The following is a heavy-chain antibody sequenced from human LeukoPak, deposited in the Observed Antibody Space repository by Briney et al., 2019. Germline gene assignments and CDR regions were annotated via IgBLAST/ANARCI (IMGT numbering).Heavy chain of an antibody. CDR2: INSSSGTI. CDR1: GFKLIGYS. CDR3: AKEGDNTGYRYFDD. Sequence: GGSLRLSCAASGFKLIGYSMNWVRQAPGKGLEWVSYINSSSGTIIYADSVKGRFTISRDNAKNSLYLQMNSLRAEDTAVYYCAKEGDNTGYRYFDDWGQGTLVTVSS. D-gene: IGHD3-22*01. V-gene: IGHV3-48*04. J-gene: IGHJ4*02.